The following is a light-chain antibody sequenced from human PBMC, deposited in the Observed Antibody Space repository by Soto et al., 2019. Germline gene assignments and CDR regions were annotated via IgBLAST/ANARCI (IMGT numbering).Light chain of an antibody. CDR2: DVS. Sequence: QSALTQPASVSGSPGQSITISCTGTSSDVGGYDSVSWYQQHPGKAPQLMIFDVSNRPSGVSSRFSGSKSGNTASLSISGLQTEDEAKYYCSSYTSSSSLVFGGGTQLTVL. J-gene: IGLJ7*01. V-gene: IGLV2-14*03. CDR3: SSYTSSSSLV. CDR1: SSDVGGYDS.